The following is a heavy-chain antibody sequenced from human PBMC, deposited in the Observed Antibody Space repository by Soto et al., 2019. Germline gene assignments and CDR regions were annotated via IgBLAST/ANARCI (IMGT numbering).Heavy chain of an antibody. V-gene: IGHV3-48*02. CDR3: ARGLYYYDSRGYWGY. D-gene: IGHD3-22*01. CDR1: GFTFSSYS. Sequence: EVQLVESGGGLVQPGGSLRLSCAASGFTFSSYSMNWVRQAPGKGLEWVSYISSSSSTIYYADSVKGRFTISSDNAKNSLYLQMNSLRDEDTAVYYCARGLYYYDSRGYWGYWGQGTLVTVSS. CDR2: ISSSSSTI. J-gene: IGHJ4*02.